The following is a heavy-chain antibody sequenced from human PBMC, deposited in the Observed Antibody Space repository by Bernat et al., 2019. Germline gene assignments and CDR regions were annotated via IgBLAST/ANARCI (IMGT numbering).Heavy chain of an antibody. CDR2: IIPIFGTA. J-gene: IGHJ4*02. D-gene: IGHD2-15*01. Sequence: QVQLVQSGAEVKKPGSSVKVSCKASGGTFSSYAISWVRQAPGQGLEWMGGIIPIFGTANYAQKFQGRVTITADKSTSTAYMELSSLRSEDTAVYYCARDCSGGSCYPDQYYFDYWGQGTLVTVSS. CDR3: ARDCSGGSCYPDQYYFDY. V-gene: IGHV1-69*06. CDR1: GGTFSSYA.